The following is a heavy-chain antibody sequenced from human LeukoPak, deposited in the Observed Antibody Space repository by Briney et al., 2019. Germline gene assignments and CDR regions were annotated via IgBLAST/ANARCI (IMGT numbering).Heavy chain of an antibody. J-gene: IGHJ4*02. Sequence: GRSLRLSCAASGFTFSSYAMHWVRQAPGKGLEWVAVISYDGSNKYYADSVKGRFTISRDNSKNTLYLQMNSLRAEDTAVYYCGTNYPSDYWGQGTLVTVSS. CDR3: GTNYPSDY. D-gene: IGHD1-7*01. CDR1: GFTFSSYA. CDR2: ISYDGSNK. V-gene: IGHV3-30*04.